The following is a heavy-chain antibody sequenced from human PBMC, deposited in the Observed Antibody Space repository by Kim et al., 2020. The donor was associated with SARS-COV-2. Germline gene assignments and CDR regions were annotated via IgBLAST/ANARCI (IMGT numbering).Heavy chain of an antibody. CDR3: SRDLDV. CDR2: KQDGSEK. Sequence: KQDGSEKNYGESVKGRFTVSKDNAENALYLQRNSLRAEDTAVYYCSRDLDVWGKGAAVTVSS. V-gene: IGHV3-7*01. J-gene: IGHJ6*04.